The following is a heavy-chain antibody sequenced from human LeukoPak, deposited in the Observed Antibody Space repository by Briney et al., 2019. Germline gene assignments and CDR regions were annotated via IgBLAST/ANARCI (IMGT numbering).Heavy chain of an antibody. CDR2: ISTSSTYI. CDR1: GFTSSSYD. J-gene: IGHJ4*02. V-gene: IGHV3-21*01. Sequence: PGGSLRLSCAASGFTSSSYDMNWVRQAPGKGLEWVSSISTSSTYIYYADSVKGRFTISRDNAKNSLYLQMDSLRAEDTAVYYCAYVRVGYFDNWGQGTLVTVSS. D-gene: IGHD2/OR15-2a*01. CDR3: AYVRVGYFDN.